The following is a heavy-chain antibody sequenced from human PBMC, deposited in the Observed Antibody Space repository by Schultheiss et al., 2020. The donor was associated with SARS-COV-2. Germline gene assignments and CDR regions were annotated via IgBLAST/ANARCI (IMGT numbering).Heavy chain of an antibody. Sequence: SETLSLTCAVYGGSFSGYYWSWIRQPPGKGLEWIGEINHSGSTNYNPSLKSRVTISVDTSKNQFSLKLSSVTAADTAVYYCARTHPDYSNYVGAFDIWGQGTMVTVSS. D-gene: IGHD4-11*01. CDR3: ARTHPDYSNYVGAFDI. J-gene: IGHJ3*02. CDR2: INHSGST. V-gene: IGHV4-34*01. CDR1: GGSFSGYY.